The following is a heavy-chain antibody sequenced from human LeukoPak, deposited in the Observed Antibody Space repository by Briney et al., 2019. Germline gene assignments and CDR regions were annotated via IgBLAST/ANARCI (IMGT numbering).Heavy chain of an antibody. CDR2: IYTSGST. D-gene: IGHD1-26*01. Sequence: PSETLSLTCTVSGGSISSGSYYWSWIRQPAGKGLEWIGRIYTSGSTNYNPSLKSRVTISVDTSKNQFSLKLSSVTAADTAVYYCARAILVGATLYFDYWGQGTLVTVSS. V-gene: IGHV4-61*02. CDR3: ARAILVGATLYFDY. J-gene: IGHJ4*02. CDR1: GGSISSGSYY.